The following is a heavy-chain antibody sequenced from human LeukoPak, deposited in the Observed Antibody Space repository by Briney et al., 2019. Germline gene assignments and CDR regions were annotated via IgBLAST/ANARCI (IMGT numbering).Heavy chain of an antibody. V-gene: IGHV3-21*01. J-gene: IGHJ4*02. CDR1: GFTFSCYS. CDR2: ISSSSSSYI. CDR3: ASSPSVVVAATLNY. D-gene: IGHD2-15*01. Sequence: GGSLRLSCAASGFTFSCYSMNWVRQAPGKGLEWVSSISSSSSSYIYYADSVKGRFTISRDNAKNSLYLQMNSLRAEDTAVYYCASSPSVVVAATLNYWGQGTLVTVSS.